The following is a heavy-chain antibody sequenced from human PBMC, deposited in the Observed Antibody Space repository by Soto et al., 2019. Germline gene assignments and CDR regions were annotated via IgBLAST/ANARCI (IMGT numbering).Heavy chain of an antibody. Sequence: EVQLLESGGGLVQPGGSLRLSCAASGFTFSSYAMSWVRQAPGKGLEWVSAISGSGGSTYYADSVKGRFTISRDNSKNTLYLKMNSLRAEETAVYYCAKDRGWCVGDCYPYYFDYWGQGTLVTVSS. CDR1: GFTFSSYA. D-gene: IGHD2-21*02. J-gene: IGHJ4*02. CDR3: AKDRGWCVGDCYPYYFDY. V-gene: IGHV3-23*01. CDR2: ISGSGGST.